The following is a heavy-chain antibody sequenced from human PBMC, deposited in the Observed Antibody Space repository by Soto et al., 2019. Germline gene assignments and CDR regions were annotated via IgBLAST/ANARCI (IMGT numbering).Heavy chain of an antibody. CDR3: ASTRILRYYGMDV. Sequence: SETLSLTCAVSGGSISSGDYSWSCIRQPPGKGLEWIGEINYSGSTNYNPSLKSRVTISVDTSKNQFSLKLSSVTAADTAVYYCASTRILRYYGMDVWGQGTTVTVSS. CDR2: INYSGST. CDR1: GGSISSGDYS. V-gene: IGHV4-61*08. D-gene: IGHD2-15*01. J-gene: IGHJ6*02.